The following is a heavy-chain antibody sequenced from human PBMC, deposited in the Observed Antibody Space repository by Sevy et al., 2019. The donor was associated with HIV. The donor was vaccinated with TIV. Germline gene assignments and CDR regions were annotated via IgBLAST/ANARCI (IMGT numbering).Heavy chain of an antibody. D-gene: IGHD3-10*01. CDR2: INTNTGNP. CDR3: ARDFLLQDYYGSGSLGY. Sequence: ASVKVSCKASGYTFTSYAMNWARQAPGQGLEWMGWINTNTGNPTYAQGFTGRFVFSLDTSVSTAYLQISSLKAEDTAVYYCARDFLLQDYYGSGSLGYWGQGTLVTVSS. J-gene: IGHJ4*02. V-gene: IGHV7-4-1*02. CDR1: GYTFTSYA.